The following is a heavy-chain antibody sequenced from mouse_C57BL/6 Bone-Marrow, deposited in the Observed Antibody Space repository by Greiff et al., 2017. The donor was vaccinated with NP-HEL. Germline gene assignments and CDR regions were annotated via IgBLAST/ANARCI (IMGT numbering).Heavy chain of an antibody. D-gene: IGHD1-1*01. CDR2: INPGSGGT. Sequence: LQESGAELVRPGTSVKVSCKASGYAFTNYLIEWVKQRPGQGLEWIGVINPGSGGTNYNEKFKGKATLTADKSSSTAYLPLSSLTSEDSAVYFCARKVLRFSMDYWGQGTSVTVSS. CDR1: GYAFTNYL. CDR3: ARKVLRFSMDY. J-gene: IGHJ4*01. V-gene: IGHV1-54*01.